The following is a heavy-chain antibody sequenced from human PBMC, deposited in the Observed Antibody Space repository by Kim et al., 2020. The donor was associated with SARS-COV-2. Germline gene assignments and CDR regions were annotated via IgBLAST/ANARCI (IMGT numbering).Heavy chain of an antibody. Sequence: VKGRFTISRDDSKNTLFLQMNSLRAEDTAMYFCAKDLFPSTVTTGPIFDYWGQGTLLTVSS. CDR3: AKDLFPSTVTTGPIFDY. J-gene: IGHJ4*02. D-gene: IGHD4-17*01. V-gene: IGHV3-23*01.